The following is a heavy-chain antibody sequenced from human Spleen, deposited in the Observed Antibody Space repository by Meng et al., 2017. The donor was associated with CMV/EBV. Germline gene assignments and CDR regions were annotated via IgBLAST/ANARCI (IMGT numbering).Heavy chain of an antibody. Sequence: KASGGTFSGYVITWVRQAPGQGLEYVGGIIASFNTTQYAQQFQGRVTIMTDESTTAVYLDLGSLLSDDTAVYYCARGLVGISGAFDLWGQGTMVTVSS. V-gene: IGHV1-69*05. CDR1: GGTFSGYV. J-gene: IGHJ3*01. CDR2: IIASFNTT. D-gene: IGHD1-26*01. CDR3: ARGLVGISGAFDL.